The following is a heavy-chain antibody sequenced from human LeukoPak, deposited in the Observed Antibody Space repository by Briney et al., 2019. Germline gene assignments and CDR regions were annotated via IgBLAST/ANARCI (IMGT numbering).Heavy chain of an antibody. D-gene: IGHD6-13*01. CDR1: GGSFSGYY. Sequence: SETLSLTCAVYGGSFSGYYWSWIRQPPGKGLEWIGEISHSGSTNYNPSLKSRVTISVDTSKNQFSLKLSSVTAADTAVYYCARGLIAAAAIDYWGQGTLVTVSS. CDR2: ISHSGST. V-gene: IGHV4-34*01. J-gene: IGHJ4*02. CDR3: ARGLIAAAAIDY.